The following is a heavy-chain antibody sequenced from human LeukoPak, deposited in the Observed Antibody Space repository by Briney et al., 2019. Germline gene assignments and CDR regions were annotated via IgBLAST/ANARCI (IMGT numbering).Heavy chain of an antibody. CDR1: GFAFNSYS. V-gene: IGHV3-21*01. J-gene: IGHJ4*02. Sequence: GGSLRLSCAASGFAFNSYSMNWVRQAPGKGLGWVSSVSGSSAYIYYADSVKGRFTISRDNAKNSLYLQMNSLGAEDTAMYYCARQGRHDYYDSSGYRGDFDXXGQGTLVTVSS. CDR2: VSGSSAYI. D-gene: IGHD3-22*01. CDR3: ARQGRHDYYDSSGYRGDFDX.